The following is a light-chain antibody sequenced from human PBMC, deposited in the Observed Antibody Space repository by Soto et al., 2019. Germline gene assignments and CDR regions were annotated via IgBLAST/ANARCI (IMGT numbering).Light chain of an antibody. CDR1: QSVSSY. CDR3: QQRSTWPRFT. Sequence: EIVLTQSPATLSLSPGERATLSCRASQSVSSYFAWYQQKPGQAPRLLIYDASNRATGIPARFSGSGSGTDFTLTISSLGPEDFAVYYCQQRSTWPRFTFGPWTKVDIK. J-gene: IGKJ3*01. CDR2: DAS. V-gene: IGKV3-11*01.